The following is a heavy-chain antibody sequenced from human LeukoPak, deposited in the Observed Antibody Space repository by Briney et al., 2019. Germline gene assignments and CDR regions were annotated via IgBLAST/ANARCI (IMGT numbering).Heavy chain of an antibody. CDR2: FSGGGGTT. CDR3: AKGWSHFTGFEY. V-gene: IGHV3-23*01. CDR1: GFTFSSYA. J-gene: IGHJ4*02. D-gene: IGHD1-26*01. Sequence: GGFLRLSCAASGFTFSSYAMSWVRQAPGKGLEWVSTFSGGGGTTYYADSVKGRFTISRDNSKNTLYLQTNSLRADDTAVYYCAKGWSHFTGFEYWGQGTLVTVSS.